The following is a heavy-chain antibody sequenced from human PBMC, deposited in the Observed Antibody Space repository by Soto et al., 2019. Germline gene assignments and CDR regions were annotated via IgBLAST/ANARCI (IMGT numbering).Heavy chain of an antibody. CDR3: SDAI. CDR2: ISEDGAKK. CDR1: RIFSGNYS. J-gene: IGHJ4*02. V-gene: IGHV3-7*01. Sequence: AGSLRLSCLASRIFSGNYSMTWVLQAAGKGLEWLANISEDGAKKNHAHSVKGRFSISRDNPNNSSFLQMNNLRIRWRLSLEESDAIWGQGTRVTVSS. D-gene: IGHD2-15*01.